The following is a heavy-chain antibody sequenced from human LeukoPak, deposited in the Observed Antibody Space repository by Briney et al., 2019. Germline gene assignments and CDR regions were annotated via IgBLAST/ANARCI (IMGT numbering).Heavy chain of an antibody. D-gene: IGHD3-9*01. CDR1: GGSISSFF. CDR2: VHSSGST. J-gene: IGHJ4*02. V-gene: IGHV4-59*01. Sequence: SETLSLTCTVSGGSISSFFWSWIRQPPGKGLEWIGYVHSSGSTKYNPSLKSRLIISVDMSKNQFSLKLRSVSVADTVVYYCARLAPGNYDILTGDPKVVFDYWGQGALVTISS. CDR3: ARLAPGNYDILTGDPKVVFDY.